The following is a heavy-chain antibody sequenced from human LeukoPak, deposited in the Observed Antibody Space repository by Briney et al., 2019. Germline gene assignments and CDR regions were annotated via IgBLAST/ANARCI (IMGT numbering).Heavy chain of an antibody. CDR2: FDPEDGET. CDR1: GGTFSSCA. D-gene: IGHD3-9*01. CDR3: ATVPYDILTGLDY. Sequence: GASVKVSCKASGGTFSSCAISWVRQAPGKGLEWMGGFDPEDGETIYAQKFQGRVTMTEDTSTDTAYMELSSLRSEDTAVYYCATVPYDILTGLDYWGQGTLVTVSS. V-gene: IGHV1-24*01. J-gene: IGHJ4*02.